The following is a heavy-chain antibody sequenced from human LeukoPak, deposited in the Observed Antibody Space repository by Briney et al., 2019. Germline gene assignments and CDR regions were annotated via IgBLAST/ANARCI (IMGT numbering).Heavy chain of an antibody. V-gene: IGHV4-4*07. D-gene: IGHD4-17*01. CDR3: ARGGVRWSAPPGVVH. CDR2: IYTSGST. Sequence: SETLSLTCTVSGGSISSYYWSWIRQPAGKGLEWIGRIYTSGSTNYNPSLKSRVTISVDTSKNQFSLKLSSVTAADTAVYYCARGGVRWSAPPGVVHWGQGTLVTVSS. J-gene: IGHJ4*02. CDR1: GGSISSYY.